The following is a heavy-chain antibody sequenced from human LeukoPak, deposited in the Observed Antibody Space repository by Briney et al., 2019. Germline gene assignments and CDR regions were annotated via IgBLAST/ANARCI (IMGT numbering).Heavy chain of an antibody. V-gene: IGHV3-53*01. D-gene: IGHD1-14*01. CDR1: GFTFSSYS. J-gene: IGHJ4*02. Sequence: GGSLRLSCAASGFTFSSYSMNWVSQAPGKGLEWVSVLYSDGNTKYADSVQGRFTISRDNSKNTLYLEMNSLSPDDTAVYYCARGVEPLAANTLAYWGQGTLVTVSS. CDR2: LYSDGNT. CDR3: ARGVEPLAANTLAY.